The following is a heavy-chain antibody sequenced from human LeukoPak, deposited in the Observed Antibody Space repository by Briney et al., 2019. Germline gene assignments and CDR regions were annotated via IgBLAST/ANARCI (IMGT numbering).Heavy chain of an antibody. CDR3: ARAYHWGYGYSDAFDV. V-gene: IGHV4-39*07. J-gene: IGHJ3*01. Sequence: SETLSLTCSVSGGAMTSNSYYCVWIRQPPGKGLEWIASIYFSGDTYYNPSLKSRVAISADTSKNQVSLKMTSVTAADTAVYYCARAYHWGYGYSDAFDVWGQGTKVTVSS. D-gene: IGHD3-16*01. CDR1: GGAMTSNSYY. CDR2: IYFSGDT.